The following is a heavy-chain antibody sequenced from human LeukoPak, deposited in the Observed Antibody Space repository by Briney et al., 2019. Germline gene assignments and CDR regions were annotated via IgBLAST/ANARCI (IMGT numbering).Heavy chain of an antibody. V-gene: IGHV3-23*01. J-gene: IGHJ6*02. CDR2: ISGSGGST. CDR1: GFTVSSSH. Sequence: GGSLRLSCAASGFTVSSSHMTWVRQTPGKGLEWVSAISGSGGSTYYADSVEGRFTISRDNSKNTLFLQMNSLRVEDTAPYYCTKSVAIYFYYGLDVWGQGTTVTVSS. D-gene: IGHD3-3*01. CDR3: TKSVAIYFYYGLDV.